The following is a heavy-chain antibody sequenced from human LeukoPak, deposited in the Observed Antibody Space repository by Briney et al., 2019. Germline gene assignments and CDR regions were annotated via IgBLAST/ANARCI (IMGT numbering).Heavy chain of an antibody. CDR1: GFTFSTYS. Sequence: GGSLRLSCAVSGFTFSTYSMNWVRQAPAKGLEWISYISSSCSTIYYADSVKGRFTISRDNAKNSLYLQMNSLRAEDTAVYYCARDYSSSSGKHAFDIWGQGTMVTVSS. V-gene: IGHV3-48*04. J-gene: IGHJ3*02. D-gene: IGHD6-13*01. CDR2: ISSSCSTI. CDR3: ARDYSSSSGKHAFDI.